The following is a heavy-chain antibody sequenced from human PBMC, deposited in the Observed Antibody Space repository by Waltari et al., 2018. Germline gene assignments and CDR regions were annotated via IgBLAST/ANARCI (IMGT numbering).Heavy chain of an antibody. V-gene: IGHV3-30*18. CDR1: GFTFRSYA. CDR2: ISYDGSNK. J-gene: IGHJ4*02. CDR3: AKDGGDCSGGSCYPDY. D-gene: IGHD2-15*01. Sequence: QVQLVASGGGVVQPVRSLRLSCASSGFTFRSYAMHWVRQAPGKGLEWVAVISYDGSNKYYADSVNGRFTISRDNSKNTLYLQMNRLRAEDTAVYYCAKDGGDCSGGSCYPDYWGQGTLVTVSS.